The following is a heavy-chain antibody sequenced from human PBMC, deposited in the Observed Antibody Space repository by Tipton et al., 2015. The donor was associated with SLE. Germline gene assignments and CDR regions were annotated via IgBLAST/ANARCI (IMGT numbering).Heavy chain of an antibody. J-gene: IGHJ4*02. CDR1: GFNFSIYA. Sequence: SLRLSCAASGFNFSIYAMNWVRQAPGKGLEWVSVIYSGHTTHYADSVKGRFTISRDNSKNTLYLQMNSLRGDDMAVYFCARDFVGAIDSWGQGALVTVSS. V-gene: IGHV3-23*03. CDR2: IYSGHTT. D-gene: IGHD1-26*01. CDR3: ARDFVGAIDS.